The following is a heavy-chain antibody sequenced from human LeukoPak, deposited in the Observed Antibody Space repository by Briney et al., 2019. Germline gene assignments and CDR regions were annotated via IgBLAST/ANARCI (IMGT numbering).Heavy chain of an antibody. CDR2: ISYDGSNK. D-gene: IGHD3-10*01. CDR3: ARDQSRVRGVIIGNFDY. J-gene: IGHJ4*02. CDR1: GFTFSSYT. V-gene: IGHV3-30-3*01. Sequence: GGSLRLSCAASGFTFSSYTMHWVRQAPGKGLEWVAVISYDGSNKYYADSVKGRFTISRDNSKNTLYLQMNSLRAEDTAVYYCARDQSRVRGVIIGNFDYWGQGTLVTVSS.